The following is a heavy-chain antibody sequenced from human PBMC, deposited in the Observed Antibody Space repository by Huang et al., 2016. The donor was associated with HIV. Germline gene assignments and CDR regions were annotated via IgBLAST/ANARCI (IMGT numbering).Heavy chain of an antibody. Sequence: EVQLVESGGGLIQPGGSLRLSCAVSGFTVTSNYMSWVRQAPGKGLEWVSVIYSGGSTYYADSVKGRFTGSRDNSKNTLYLQMNSLRAEDTAVYYCARDDANHGGFDYWGQGTLVTVSS. CDR1: GFTVTSNY. J-gene: IGHJ4*02. CDR2: IYSGGST. V-gene: IGHV3-53*01. CDR3: ARDDANHGGFDY.